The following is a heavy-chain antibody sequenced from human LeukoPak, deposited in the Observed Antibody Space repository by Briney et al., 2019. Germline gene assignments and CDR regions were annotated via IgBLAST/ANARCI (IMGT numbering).Heavy chain of an antibody. CDR3: AREAASGNDAFDI. D-gene: IGHD2-15*01. Sequence: GGSLRLSCAASGFTVSSNYMSWVRQAPGKGLEWVSVIYSGGSTYYADSVKGIFTISRDNSKNTLYLQMNSLRAEDTAVYYCAREAASGNDAFDIWGQGTMVTVSS. CDR2: IYSGGST. J-gene: IGHJ3*02. CDR1: GFTVSSNY. V-gene: IGHV3-66*01.